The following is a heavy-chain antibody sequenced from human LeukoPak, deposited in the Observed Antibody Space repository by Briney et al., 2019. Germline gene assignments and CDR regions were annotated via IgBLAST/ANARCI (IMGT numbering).Heavy chain of an antibody. Sequence: RALRLSCAASGFTFSSYAMSWVRQAPGKGLEWASAISGSGGSTYYADSVKGRFTISRDNSKNTLYLQMNSLRAEDTAVYYCAKVYCSSTSCPSYNWFDPWGQGTLVTVSS. D-gene: IGHD2-2*01. CDR2: ISGSGGST. J-gene: IGHJ5*02. CDR3: AKVYCSSTSCPSYNWFDP. V-gene: IGHV3-23*01. CDR1: GFTFSSYA.